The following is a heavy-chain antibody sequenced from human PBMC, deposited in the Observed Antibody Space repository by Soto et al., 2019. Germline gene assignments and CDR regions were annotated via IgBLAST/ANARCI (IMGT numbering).Heavy chain of an antibody. V-gene: IGHV1-18*01. CDR3: ARDYYDSSGYWSRAFDI. CDR2: ISAYNDNT. CDR1: GYTFTSYA. J-gene: IGHJ3*02. D-gene: IGHD3-22*01. Sequence: ASVKVSCKASGYTFTSYAMHWVRQAPGQRLEWMGWISAYNDNTNYAQKLQGRVTMTTDTSTSTAYMELRSLRSDDTAVYYCARDYYDSSGYWSRAFDIWGQGTMVTVSS.